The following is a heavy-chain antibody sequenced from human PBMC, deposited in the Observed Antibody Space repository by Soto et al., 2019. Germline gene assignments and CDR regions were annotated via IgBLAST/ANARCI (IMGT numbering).Heavy chain of an antibody. CDR3: ARSDTAMVPYYYYMDV. D-gene: IGHD5-18*01. Sequence: SQTLSLTCAISGDSVSSNSAAWNWIRQSPSRGLEWLGRTYYRSKWYNDYAVSVKSRITINPDTSKNQFSLQLNSVTPEDTAVYYCARSDTAMVPYYYYMDVRGKGTTVTVSS. V-gene: IGHV6-1*01. CDR1: GDSVSSNSAA. CDR2: TYYRSKWYN. J-gene: IGHJ6*03.